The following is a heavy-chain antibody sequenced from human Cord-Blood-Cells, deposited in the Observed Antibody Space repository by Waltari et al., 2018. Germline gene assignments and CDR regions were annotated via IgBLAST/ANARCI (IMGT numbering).Heavy chain of an antibody. Sequence: QVQLVQSGAEVKKPGASVKVSCKASGFTFTSYDINWVRQATGQGLEWMGWMNPNSGNTGYAQKFQGRVTMTRNTSISTAYMELSSLRSEDTAVYYCAKFSGAARRNFIDYWGQGTLVTVSS. CDR3: AKFSGAARRNFIDY. D-gene: IGHD6-6*01. V-gene: IGHV1-8*01. J-gene: IGHJ4*02. CDR2: MNPNSGNT. CDR1: GFTFTSYD.